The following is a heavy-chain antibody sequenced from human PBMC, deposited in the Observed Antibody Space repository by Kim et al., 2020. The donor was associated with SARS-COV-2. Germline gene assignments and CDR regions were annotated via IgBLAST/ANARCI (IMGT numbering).Heavy chain of an antibody. V-gene: IGHV3-33*06. Sequence: GGSLRLSCAASGFTFSSYGMHWVRQAPGKGLEWVAVIWYDGSNKYYADSVKGRFTISRDNSKNTLYLQMNSLRAEDTAVYYCAKEEYSGYGDPYGMDVWGQGTTVTVSS. D-gene: IGHD5-12*01. CDR3: AKEEYSGYGDPYGMDV. CDR1: GFTFSSYG. CDR2: IWYDGSNK. J-gene: IGHJ6*02.